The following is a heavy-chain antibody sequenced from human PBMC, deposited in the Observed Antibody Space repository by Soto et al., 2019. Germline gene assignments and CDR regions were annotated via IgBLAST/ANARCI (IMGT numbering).Heavy chain of an antibody. J-gene: IGHJ4*02. D-gene: IGHD4-17*01. CDR1: GFTFTNFG. CDR3: AKDYDYGDSLPFDY. Sequence: GGSLRLSCAASGFTFTNFGMSWVRQAPGKGLEWLSAIIGNGDTAYYAASVKGRFTISRDNSKDTLYLQLNDLEAEDTAIYYCAKDYDYGDSLPFDYWGLGTLVTVS. V-gene: IGHV3-23*01. CDR2: IIGNGDTA.